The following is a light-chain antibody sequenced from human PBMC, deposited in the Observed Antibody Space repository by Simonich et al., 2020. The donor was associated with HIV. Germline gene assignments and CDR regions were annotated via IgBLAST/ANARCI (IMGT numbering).Light chain of an antibody. CDR2: GAS. J-gene: IGKJ5*01. CDR3: QQYNNWPPPIT. CDR1: QSVSRK. Sequence: EIVMTQSPATLSVSPGERATLSCRASQSVSRKLAWYQQRLGQAPRLLIYGASTRATDIPARFSGSGSGTEFTLTISSLQSEDFAVYYCQQYNNWPPPITFGQGTRLEIK. V-gene: IGKV3-15*01.